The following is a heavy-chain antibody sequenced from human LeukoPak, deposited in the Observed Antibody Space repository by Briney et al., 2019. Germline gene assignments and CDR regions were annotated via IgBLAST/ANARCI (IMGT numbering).Heavy chain of an antibody. CDR1: GFTFSSYW. Sequence: QTGGSLRLSCAASGFTFSSYWVSWVRQAPGKGLEWVANIKQDGSEKYYVDSVKGRFTISRDNAKNSLYLQMNSLRAEDTAVYYCARDSDTQFYDYWGQGTLVTVSS. J-gene: IGHJ4*02. D-gene: IGHD2-2*02. V-gene: IGHV3-7*01. CDR2: IKQDGSEK. CDR3: ARDSDTQFYDY.